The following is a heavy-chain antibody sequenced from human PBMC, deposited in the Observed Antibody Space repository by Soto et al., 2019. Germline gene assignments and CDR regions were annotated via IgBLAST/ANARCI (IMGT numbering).Heavy chain of an antibody. V-gene: IGHV5-10-1*01. J-gene: IGHJ4*02. CDR3: VVYSSSSGRHFDY. Sequence: GESLKISCKGSGYSFTSYWISWVRQMPGKGLEWMGRIDPSDSYTNYSPSFQGHVTISADKSISTAYLQWRSLKASDTAIYYCVVYSSSSGRHFDYWGQGTLVTVSS. D-gene: IGHD6-6*01. CDR2: IDPSDSYT. CDR1: GYSFTSYW.